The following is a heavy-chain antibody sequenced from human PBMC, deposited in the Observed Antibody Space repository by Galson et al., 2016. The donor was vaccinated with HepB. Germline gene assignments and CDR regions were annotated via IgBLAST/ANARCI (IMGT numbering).Heavy chain of an antibody. J-gene: IGHJ6*02. CDR1: GYTFTTYA. CDR2: INAANGDT. Sequence: SVKVSCKAPGYTFTTYAMYWVRQAPGQRLEWMGWINAANGDTKYSQKLQGRGTITWDTSANTAYMELSSLRSEDTAVYYCARGHIVATVDYYYYGLDVWGQGTTVTVSS. D-gene: IGHD5-12*01. CDR3: ARGHIVATVDYYYYGLDV. V-gene: IGHV1-3*01.